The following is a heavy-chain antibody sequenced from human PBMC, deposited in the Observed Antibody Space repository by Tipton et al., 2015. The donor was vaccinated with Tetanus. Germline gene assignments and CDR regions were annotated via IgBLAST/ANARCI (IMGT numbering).Heavy chain of an antibody. J-gene: IGHJ4*02. CDR1: GDSITSSSYF. CDR3: ARPGVGGYTGYYFDF. CDR2: IFYTGSA. D-gene: IGHD5-12*01. Sequence: TLSLTCTVSGDSITSSSYFWGWIRQPPGKGLEWVGHIFYTGSAHYNPSFESRVTISVDTSKNRFSLNLSSVTAADTAVYFCARPGVGGYTGYYFDFWGQGTVVTVSS. V-gene: IGHV4-39*02.